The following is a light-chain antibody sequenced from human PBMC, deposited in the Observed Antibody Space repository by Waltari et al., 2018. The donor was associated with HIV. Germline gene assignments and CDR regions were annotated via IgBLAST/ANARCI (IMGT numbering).Light chain of an antibody. CDR2: ASS. CDR3: QQYDDLPIT. CDR1: QDISDS. J-gene: IGKJ5*01. Sequence: DIRMTQSPSSLSASLGDRVTIYCQAGQDISDSLNWYQQRPGKPPKLLIHASSTLQTGVPSRFSGSGGGSHFSLTIDSPQPEDFAMYFCQQYDDLPITFGQGTRLEI. V-gene: IGKV1-33*01.